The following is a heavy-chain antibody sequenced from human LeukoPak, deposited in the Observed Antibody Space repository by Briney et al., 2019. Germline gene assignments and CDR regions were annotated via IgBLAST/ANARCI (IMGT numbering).Heavy chain of an antibody. D-gene: IGHD5/OR15-5a*01. V-gene: IGHV4-59*01. CDR2: IYYNGST. CDR3: ARRMTVSATKLFDP. J-gene: IGHJ5*02. Sequence: PTETLSLTCTVSGASICSSFWAWDRQSPGRGLEWVAYIYYNGSTNLNPSPESRLTISVDTSKNQFPLRLRSVTAADTAIYYCARRMTVSATKLFDPWGQGTLVTGSS. CDR1: GASICSSF.